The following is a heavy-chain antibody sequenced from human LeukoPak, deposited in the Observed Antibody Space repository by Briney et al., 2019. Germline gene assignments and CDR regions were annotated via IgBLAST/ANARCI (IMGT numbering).Heavy chain of an antibody. D-gene: IGHD3-9*01. Sequence: SETLSLTCTVSGDSITSSNYYWGWIRQPPRKGLEWIGNIHYTGSTSSNPSLKSRVTISVDTSKTQFSLRLSSVTAADTAAYYCGILSTGFYHKYYFDYWGQGTLVTVSS. CDR2: IHYTGST. CDR3: GILSTGFYHKYYFDY. CDR1: GDSITSSNYY. J-gene: IGHJ4*02. V-gene: IGHV4-39*01.